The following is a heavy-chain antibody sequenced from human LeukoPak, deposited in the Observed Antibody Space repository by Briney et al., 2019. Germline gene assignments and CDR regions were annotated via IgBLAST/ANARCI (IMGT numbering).Heavy chain of an antibody. CDR3: ARQRQAAVNWFDP. Sequence: PSETLSLTCTVSGGSISSSSYYWGWIRQPPGKGLEWIGSIYYSGSTYYNPSLKSRVTISVDTSKNQFSLKLSSVTAADTAVYYCARQRQAAVNWFDPWGQGTLVTVSS. J-gene: IGHJ5*02. V-gene: IGHV4-39*01. CDR1: GGSISSSSYY. D-gene: IGHD6-13*01. CDR2: IYYSGST.